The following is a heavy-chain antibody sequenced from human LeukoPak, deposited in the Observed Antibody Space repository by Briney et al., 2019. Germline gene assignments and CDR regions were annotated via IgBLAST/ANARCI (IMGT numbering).Heavy chain of an antibody. CDR2: IYYSGST. V-gene: IGHV4-38-2*02. Sequence: PSETLSLTCTVSGYSISSGYYWGWIRQPPGKGLEWIGSIYYSGSTYYNPSLKSRVTISVDTSKNQFSLKLSSVTAADTAVYYCARDLLIWGQGTMVTVSS. CDR1: GYSISSGYY. J-gene: IGHJ3*02. CDR3: ARDLLI.